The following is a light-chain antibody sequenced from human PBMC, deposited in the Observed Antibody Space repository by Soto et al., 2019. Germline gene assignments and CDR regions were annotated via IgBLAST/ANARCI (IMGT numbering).Light chain of an antibody. CDR1: QGISSW. Sequence: DIQMTQCPSSVSASVGDRVTITCRASQGISSWLAWYQQKPGKAPTLLLYAASSLQSGVPPRFSGSGSGTEFTLTISSLQSEDFAVYYCQQYNNWPPWTFGQGTKGDIK. J-gene: IGKJ1*01. CDR3: QQYNNWPPWT. V-gene: IGKV1-12*01. CDR2: AAS.